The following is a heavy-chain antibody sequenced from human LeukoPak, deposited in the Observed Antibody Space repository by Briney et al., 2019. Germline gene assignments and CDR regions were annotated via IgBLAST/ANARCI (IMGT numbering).Heavy chain of an antibody. CDR3: ARGKYSSGWYQRDEYFQH. CDR1: GGSLSSSNW. CDR2: IYYSGST. Sequence: SETLSLTCAVTGGSLSSSNWWSWIRQPPGKGLEWIGYIYYSGSTNYNPSLNSRVTISVDTSKNQFSLKLSSVTAADTAVYYCARGKYSSGWYQRDEYFQHWGQGTLVTVSS. D-gene: IGHD6-19*01. J-gene: IGHJ1*01. V-gene: IGHV4-61*01.